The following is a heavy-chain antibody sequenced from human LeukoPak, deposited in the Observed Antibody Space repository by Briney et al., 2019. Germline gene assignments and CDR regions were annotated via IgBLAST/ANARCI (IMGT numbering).Heavy chain of an antibody. D-gene: IGHD2-15*01. V-gene: IGHV4-39*01. CDR3: ARAIVVVITASSYYFDY. Sequence: SETLSLTCTVSGGSINSSSYYWGWIRQPPGKGLEWIGSIYYSGSTYYNPSLKSRVSISVDTSKNQFSLKLSSVTAADTAVYFCARAIVVVITASSYYFDYWGQGTLVTVSS. J-gene: IGHJ4*02. CDR2: IYYSGST. CDR1: GGSINSSSYY.